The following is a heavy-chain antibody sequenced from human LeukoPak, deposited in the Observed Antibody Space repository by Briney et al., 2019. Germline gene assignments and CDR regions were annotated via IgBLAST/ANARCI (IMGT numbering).Heavy chain of an antibody. J-gene: IGHJ4*02. Sequence: GGSLRLSCAASGFTFSSYWMSWVRQAPGKGLEWVANIKQDGSEYYVDSVKGRFTISRDNAKNSLYLQMNSLRAEDTAVYYCARDSRSGYSMSWYDYWGQGTLVTVSS. V-gene: IGHV3-7*01. D-gene: IGHD6-13*01. CDR3: ARDSRSGYSMSWYDY. CDR2: IKQDGSE. CDR1: GFTFSSYW.